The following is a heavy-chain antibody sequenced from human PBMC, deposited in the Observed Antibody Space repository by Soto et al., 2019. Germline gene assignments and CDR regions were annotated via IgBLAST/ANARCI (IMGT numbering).Heavy chain of an antibody. D-gene: IGHD3-10*01. CDR1: GGSISSSTYY. CDR2: FFIGGNT. CDR3: ASRKSSPYFDY. V-gene: IGHV4-39*01. Sequence: SETLSLTCTVSGGSISSSTYYWGWMRQPPGKGLEWIASFFIGGNTYYNPSLKSRVTISVDTSKNQFSLKLSSVTAADTAVYYCASRKSSPYFDYWGQGTLVTVSS. J-gene: IGHJ4*02.